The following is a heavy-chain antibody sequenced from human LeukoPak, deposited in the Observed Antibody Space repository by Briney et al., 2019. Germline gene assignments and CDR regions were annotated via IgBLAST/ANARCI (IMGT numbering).Heavy chain of an antibody. Sequence: KPSETLSLTCAVYGGSFSGYYWSWIRQPPGKGMEWIGEINHSGSTNYNPSLKSRVTIPVDTSKNQFSLKLSSVTAADTAVYYCARGDPYGSGSYVFDIWGQGTMVTVSS. CDR2: INHSGST. D-gene: IGHD3-10*01. CDR3: ARGDPYGSGSYVFDI. CDR1: GGSFSGYY. J-gene: IGHJ3*02. V-gene: IGHV4-34*01.